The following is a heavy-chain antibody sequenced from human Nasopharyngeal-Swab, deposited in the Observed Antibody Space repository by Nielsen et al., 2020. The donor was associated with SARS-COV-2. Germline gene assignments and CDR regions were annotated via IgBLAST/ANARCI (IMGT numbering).Heavy chain of an antibody. CDR1: GFTFSTYS. CDR3: ARGPGGDYYDSSGYYVDAFDI. V-gene: IGHV3-48*01. Sequence: GESLKISCAASGFTFSTYSMNWVRQAPGQGLEWISYISTTSGAIHYADSVKGRFTTSRDNVKNFLYLQMNSLRAEDTALYYCARGPGGDYYDSSGYYVDAFDIWGQGAMVTVSS. CDR2: ISTTSGAI. J-gene: IGHJ3*02. D-gene: IGHD3-22*01.